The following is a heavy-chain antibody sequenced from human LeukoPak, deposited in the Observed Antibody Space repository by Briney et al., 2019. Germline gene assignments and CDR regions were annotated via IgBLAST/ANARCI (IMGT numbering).Heavy chain of an antibody. Sequence: ASVKVSCKASGGTFSSYAINWVRQAPGQGLEWMGWITAYNGNTNYAQKLQGRVTMTTDTSTSTAYMELRSLRSDDTAVYYCARSGGSYRGGDYWGQGTLVTVSS. J-gene: IGHJ4*02. D-gene: IGHD1-26*01. CDR2: ITAYNGNT. CDR3: ARSGGSYRGGDY. CDR1: GGTFSSYA. V-gene: IGHV1-18*01.